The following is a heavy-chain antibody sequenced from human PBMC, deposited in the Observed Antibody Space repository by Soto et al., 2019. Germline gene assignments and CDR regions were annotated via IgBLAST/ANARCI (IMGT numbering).Heavy chain of an antibody. D-gene: IGHD3-10*01. CDR3: ARDADGHDGTGVGMDV. CDR1: GFIFNRYG. V-gene: IGHV3-33*01. Sequence: QAQLVESGGDVVQPGTSLRLSCAVSGFIFNRYGMHWVRQAPGKGLEWVAVIWHDGSKKLYADSVRGRFTISRDDSKNTLFLQMNSLGVDDTAVYYCARDADGHDGTGVGMDVWGQGTTVTASS. J-gene: IGHJ6*02. CDR2: IWHDGSKK.